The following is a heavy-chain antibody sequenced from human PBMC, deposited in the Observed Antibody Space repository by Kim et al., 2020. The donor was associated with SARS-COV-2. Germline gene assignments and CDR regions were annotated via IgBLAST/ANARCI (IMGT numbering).Heavy chain of an antibody. CDR3: AKGIAAAGIMWGLYYYYGMDV. J-gene: IGHJ6*02. CDR2: IWYDGSNK. Sequence: GGSLRLSCAASGFTFSSYGMHWVRQAPGKGLEWVAVIWYDGSNKYYADSVKGRFTISRDNSKNTLYLQMNSLRAEDTAVYYCAKGIAAAGIMWGLYYYYGMDVWGQGTTVTVSS. CDR1: GFTFSSYG. V-gene: IGHV3-33*06. D-gene: IGHD6-13*01.